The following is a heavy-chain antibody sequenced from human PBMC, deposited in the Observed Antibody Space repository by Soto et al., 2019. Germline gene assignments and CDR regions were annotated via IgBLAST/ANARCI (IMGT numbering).Heavy chain of an antibody. V-gene: IGHV4-59*08. CDR1: GAPITTNH. CDR2: MYHSGST. CDR3: ATHRWGGYDYGMDF. D-gene: IGHD3-16*01. Sequence: QVQLQESGPGLVKPSETLSLTCTVSGAPITTNHWSWIRQRPGQGLEWIGYMYHSGSTNYNPSPNSRVTISVDTSKTQDTLKMRSATAAGTAVYSCATHRWGGYDYGMDFWGEGNTVAVSS. J-gene: IGHJ6*02.